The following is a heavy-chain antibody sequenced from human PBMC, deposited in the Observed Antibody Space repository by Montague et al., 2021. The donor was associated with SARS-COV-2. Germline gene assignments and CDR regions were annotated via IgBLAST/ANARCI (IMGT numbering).Heavy chain of an antibody. V-gene: IGHV6-1*01. CDR1: GDSVSSNSAT. CDR2: TYYRSKWYN. Sequence: CAISGDSVSSNSATWNWVRQSPSRGLEWLGRTYYRSKWYNDYAVSVRGRVTINPDTSKNQFSLQLNSLTPEDTAIYYCTSGREGNYNVMDVRGQGTTVTVSS. D-gene: IGHD1-1*01. J-gene: IGHJ6*02. CDR3: TSGREGNYNVMDV.